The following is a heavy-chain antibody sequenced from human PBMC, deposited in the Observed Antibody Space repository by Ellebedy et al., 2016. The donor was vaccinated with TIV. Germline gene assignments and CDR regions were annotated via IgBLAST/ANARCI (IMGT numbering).Heavy chain of an antibody. CDR2: IDPSDSYI. D-gene: IGHD1-1*01. J-gene: IGHJ6*02. V-gene: IGHV5-10-1*01. CDR1: GYSFTSHW. Sequence: GESLKISCKGSGYSFTSHWISWVRQMPGKGLEWMGRIDPSDSYINYSPSFQGHVTLSSDKSISNAYLQWSSLMASDSAMYYCARKIKEGVRYDYYYGLAVWGQGTTVTVSS. CDR3: ARKIKEGVRYDYYYGLAV.